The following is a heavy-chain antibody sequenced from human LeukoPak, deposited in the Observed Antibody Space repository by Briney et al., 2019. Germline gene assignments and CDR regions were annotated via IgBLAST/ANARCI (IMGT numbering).Heavy chain of an antibody. J-gene: IGHJ4*02. D-gene: IGHD2-2*01. CDR3: ARDWYHAIDY. Sequence: PGGSLRLSCAASGFTFSSTWMHWVRQVPGKGLVWVARIKSDGRRTTYAESVKGRFTISRDNAKNTLYLEMNSLRVEDTAVYYCARDWYHAIDYWGQGTLVTVSS. CDR1: GFTFSSTW. V-gene: IGHV3-74*03. CDR2: IKSDGRRT.